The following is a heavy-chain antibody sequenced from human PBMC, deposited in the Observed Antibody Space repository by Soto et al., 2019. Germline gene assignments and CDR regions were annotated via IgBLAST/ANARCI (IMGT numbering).Heavy chain of an antibody. CDR2: ISYDDSYR. Sequence: QVHLVESGGGVVQPGKSLRLSCAASGFTFDNYGMLWDRQAPGKGLEWVALISYDDSYRYYTNSVRGRITISRDNSKNMVFLHMNSLQGDDTAVYYCGGGDYGDSIDFWGQGTLVIVSS. CDR1: GFTFDNYG. CDR3: GGGDYGDSIDF. D-gene: IGHD4-17*01. J-gene: IGHJ4*02. V-gene: IGHV3-33*01.